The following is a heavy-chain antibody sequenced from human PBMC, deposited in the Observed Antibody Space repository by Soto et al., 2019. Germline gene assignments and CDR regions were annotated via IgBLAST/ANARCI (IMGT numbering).Heavy chain of an antibody. Sequence: QVQLVQSGAEVQKPGSSVKVSCKASGGTFSSYAISWVRQAPGQGLECMGGIIPISGTANYAQKFQGRVTITADESTSTAYMELSSLRSEDTAVYYCARDPGVNYYDSSGYGYWGRGALVTVCS. CDR3: ARDPGVNYYDSSGYGY. J-gene: IGHJ4*02. D-gene: IGHD3-22*01. CDR2: IIPISGTA. CDR1: GGTFSSYA. V-gene: IGHV1-69*01.